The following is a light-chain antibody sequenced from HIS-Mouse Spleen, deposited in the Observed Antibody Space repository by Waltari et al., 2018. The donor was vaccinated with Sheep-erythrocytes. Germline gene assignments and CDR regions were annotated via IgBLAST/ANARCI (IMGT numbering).Light chain of an antibody. Sequence: QSALTQPASVSGSPGQSITISCTGTSSDVGSYNLVSWYQPHPGKAPKLLIYEGSKRPSGVSNRFAGSKSGNTASLTISGRQAEDEADYYCCSYAGSSTPWVFGGGTKLTVL. CDR3: CSYAGSSTPWV. CDR1: SSDVGSYNL. V-gene: IGLV2-23*01. CDR2: EGS. J-gene: IGLJ3*02.